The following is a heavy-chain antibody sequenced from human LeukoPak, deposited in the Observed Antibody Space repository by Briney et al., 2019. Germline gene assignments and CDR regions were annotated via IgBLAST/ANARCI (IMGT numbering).Heavy chain of an antibody. V-gene: IGHV4-34*01. CDR2: INHSGST. J-gene: IGHJ6*03. D-gene: IGHD2-2*01. CDR1: GGSFSGYY. CDR3: ARGAGYCSSTSCGAYYMDV. Sequence: SETLSLTCAVYGGSFSGYYWSWIRQPPGKGLEWIGEINHSGSTNYNPSLKSRVTISVDTSKNQFSLKLSSVTAADTAVYYCARGAGYCSSTSCGAYYMDVWGKGTTVTVSS.